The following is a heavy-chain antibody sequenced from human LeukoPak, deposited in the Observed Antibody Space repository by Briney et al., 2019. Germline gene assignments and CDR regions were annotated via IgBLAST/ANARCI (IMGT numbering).Heavy chain of an antibody. Sequence: GGSLRLSCAASGFTFSSYAMSWVRQAPGKGLEWVSVISGSGGSIYYADSVKGRFTISRDNSKNTLYLQMNSLRAEDTAIYYCAKSRTYDGSDYWGQGTLVTVSS. CDR1: GFTFSSYA. CDR2: ISGSGGSI. CDR3: AKSRTYDGSDY. J-gene: IGHJ4*02. V-gene: IGHV3-23*01. D-gene: IGHD3-22*01.